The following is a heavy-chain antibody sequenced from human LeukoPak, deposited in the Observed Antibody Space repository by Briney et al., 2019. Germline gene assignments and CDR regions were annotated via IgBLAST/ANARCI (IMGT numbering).Heavy chain of an antibody. CDR2: ISSSSSYI. CDR1: GFTFSSYS. J-gene: IGHJ4*02. CDR3: ASDYYGSGSYYPY. V-gene: IGHV3-21*01. Sequence: GGSLRLSCAASGFTFSSYSMSWVRQAPGKGLEWVSSISSSSSYIYYADSVKGRFTISRDNAKNSLYLQMNSLRAEDTAVYYCASDYYGSGSYYPYRGQGTLVTVSS. D-gene: IGHD3-10*01.